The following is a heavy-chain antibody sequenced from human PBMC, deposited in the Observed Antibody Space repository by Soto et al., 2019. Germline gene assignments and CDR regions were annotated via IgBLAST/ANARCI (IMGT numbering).Heavy chain of an antibody. V-gene: IGHV3-21*01. Sequence: EVQLVESGGGLVKPGGSLRLSCAASGFTFSSYSMNWVRQAPGKGLEWVSSISSGSNYIYYADSVKGRFTISRDNARNSLYLQMNSLRAEDTAVYYCARDARRERFSYGNFDYWGQGTLVTVSS. CDR1: GFTFSSYS. D-gene: IGHD5-18*01. CDR3: ARDARRERFSYGNFDY. CDR2: ISSGSNYI. J-gene: IGHJ4*02.